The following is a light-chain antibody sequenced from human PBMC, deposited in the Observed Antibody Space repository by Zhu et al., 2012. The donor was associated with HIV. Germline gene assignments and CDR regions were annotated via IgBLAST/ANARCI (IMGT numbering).Light chain of an antibody. CDR1: LSVGNY. J-gene: IGKJ4*01. Sequence: EIFLTQSPATLSLSPGERATLSCRASLSVGNYLAWYQQRPGQAPRPLIYDAFQRATGIPPRFSGSMSGTDFTLTITSLEPEDSGVYYCQQRGDWPRPTFGGGTKVEIK. CDR3: QQRGDWPRPT. V-gene: IGKV3-11*01. CDR2: DAF.